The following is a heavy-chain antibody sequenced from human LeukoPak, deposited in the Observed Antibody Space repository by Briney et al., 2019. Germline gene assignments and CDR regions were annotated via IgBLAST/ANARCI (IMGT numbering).Heavy chain of an antibody. Sequence: ASVKVSCKASGYTFTSYYMHWVRQAPGQGLEWMGLINPGDAGTSYAQQFQGRVTMTRDTSTSTVYMELSSLRSEDTAVFYCARALNSGFYYFDYWGHGTLVTVSS. CDR3: ARALNSGFYYFDY. D-gene: IGHD6-19*01. J-gene: IGHJ4*01. CDR1: GYTFTSYY. V-gene: IGHV1-46*01. CDR2: INPGDAGT.